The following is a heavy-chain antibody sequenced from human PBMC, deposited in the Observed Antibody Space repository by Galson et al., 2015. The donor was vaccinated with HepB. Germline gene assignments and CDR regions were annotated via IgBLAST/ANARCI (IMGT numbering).Heavy chain of an antibody. V-gene: IGHV3-30-3*01. D-gene: IGHD2-2*01. CDR1: KFTFSYHA. J-gene: IGHJ4*02. Sequence: SLRLSCAASKFTFSYHAIHWVRQAPGKGLDWVATITFGGNSQYYADSVMGRFTVSRDDSKNVTYLQMNSLRVEDTALYYCAREPLYCFSTRCYYFDYWGQGTRVTVSS. CDR3: AREPLYCFSTRCYYFDY. CDR2: ITFGGNSQ.